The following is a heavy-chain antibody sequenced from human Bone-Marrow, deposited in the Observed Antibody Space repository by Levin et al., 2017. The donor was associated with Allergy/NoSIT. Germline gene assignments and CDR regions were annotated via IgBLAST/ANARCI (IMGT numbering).Heavy chain of an antibody. Sequence: GSGPTLVKPTQTLTLTCTFSGFSLTTSGMCVSWIRQPPGKALEWLARIDWDDDKYHSTSLKTRLTISKDTSKNQVVLTMTNMDPVDTATYYCARTSGYTPRDAFDIWGQGTMVTVSS. V-gene: IGHV2-70*11. J-gene: IGHJ3*02. CDR2: IDWDDDK. D-gene: IGHD5-18*01. CDR1: GFSLTTSGMC. CDR3: ARTSGYTPRDAFDI.